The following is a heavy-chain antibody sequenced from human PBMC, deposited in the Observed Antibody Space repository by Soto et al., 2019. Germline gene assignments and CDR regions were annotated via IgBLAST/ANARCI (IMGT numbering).Heavy chain of an antibody. CDR1: GVSIGSTIYY. CDR3: ARHFTKTDYYYYMDV. CDR2: LYYSGST. J-gene: IGHJ6*03. V-gene: IGHV4-39*01. Sequence: SETLSLTCXVSGVSIGSTIYYWGWVRQPPGKGLEWIGTLYYSGSTYYNPSLKSRITMSVDTSKNHFSLRLSSVTAADTAVYYCARHFTKTDYYYYMDVWGKGTTVTVSS.